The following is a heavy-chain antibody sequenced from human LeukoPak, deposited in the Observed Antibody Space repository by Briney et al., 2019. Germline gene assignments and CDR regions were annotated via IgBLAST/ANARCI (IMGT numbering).Heavy chain of an antibody. J-gene: IGHJ4*02. CDR3: ARTPYNWNDGHYYFDY. CDR2: IKQDGSEK. V-gene: IGHV3-7*01. CDR1: GFTFSSYW. D-gene: IGHD1-20*01. Sequence: GGSLRLSCAASGFTFSSYWMSWVRQAPGKGLEWVANIKQDGSEKYYVDSVKGRFTISRDNAKNSLYLQMNSLRAEDTAVYYCARTPYNWNDGHYYFDYWGQGTLVTVSS.